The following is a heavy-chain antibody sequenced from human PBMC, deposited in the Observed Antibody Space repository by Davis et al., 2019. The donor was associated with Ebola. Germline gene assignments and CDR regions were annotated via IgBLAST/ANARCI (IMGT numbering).Heavy chain of an antibody. CDR2: ISYDGSNK. CDR3: AGGPLIGY. Sequence: GESLKISCAASGFTFSSYAMHWVRQAPGKGLEWVAVISYDGSNKYYADSVKGRFTISRDNSKNTLYLQMNSLRAEDTAVYYCAGGPLIGYWGQGTLVTVSS. V-gene: IGHV3-30*04. CDR1: GFTFSSYA. J-gene: IGHJ4*02.